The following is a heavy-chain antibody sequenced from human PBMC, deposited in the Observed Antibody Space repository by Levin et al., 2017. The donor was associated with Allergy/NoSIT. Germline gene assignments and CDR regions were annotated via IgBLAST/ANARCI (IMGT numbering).Heavy chain of an antibody. CDR3: ARHTALLWFEELVFDS. CDR1: GGSFITSSYF. CDR2: IYYSGTT. V-gene: IGHV4-39*01. D-gene: IGHD3-10*01. Sequence: SETLSLTCTVSGGSFITSSYFWAWIRQPPGKGLEWLGSIYYSGTTYYNPSLKIRLTISIDTSTNQFSLKLRSVTDADTAVYYCARHTALLWFEELVFDSWGQGKLVAVSS. J-gene: IGHJ4*02.